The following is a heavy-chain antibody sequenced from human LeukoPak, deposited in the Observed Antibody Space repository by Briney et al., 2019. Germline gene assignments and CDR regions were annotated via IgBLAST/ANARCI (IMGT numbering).Heavy chain of an antibody. V-gene: IGHV3-30*04. Sequence: GGSLRLSCAASGFAFSSYAMHWVRQAPGKGLEWVAVISYDGSNKYYADSVKGRFTISRDNSKNTLYLQMNSLRAEDTAVYYCARELGAAAAPGYGMDVWGKGTTVTVSS. CDR1: GFAFSSYA. J-gene: IGHJ6*04. CDR2: ISYDGSNK. CDR3: ARELGAAAAPGYGMDV. D-gene: IGHD6-13*01.